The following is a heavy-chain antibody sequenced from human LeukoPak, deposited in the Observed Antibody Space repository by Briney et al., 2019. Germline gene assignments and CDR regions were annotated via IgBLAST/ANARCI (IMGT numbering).Heavy chain of an antibody. J-gene: IGHJ3*02. D-gene: IGHD2-2*01. Sequence: GASVKVSCKASGYTFTSYGISWVRQAPGQGLEWMGWISAYNGNTNYAQKLQGRVTMTIDTSTSTAYMELRSLRSDDTAVYYCARDRQYQPTEGIWPGAFDIWGQGTMVTVSS. CDR1: GYTFTSYG. V-gene: IGHV1-18*01. CDR2: ISAYNGNT. CDR3: ARDRQYQPTEGIWPGAFDI.